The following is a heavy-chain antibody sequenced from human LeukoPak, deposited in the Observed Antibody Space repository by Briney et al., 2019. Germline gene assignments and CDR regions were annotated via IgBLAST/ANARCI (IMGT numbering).Heavy chain of an antibody. V-gene: IGHV4-59*01. Sequence: SETLSLTCTVSGGSISSYYWSWIRQPPGKGLEWIGYINYSGSTNYNPSLKSRVTISVDTSKNQFSLKLSSVTAADTAVYYCARGRSYGYDGVDYWGQGTLVTVSS. D-gene: IGHD5-18*01. J-gene: IGHJ4*02. CDR1: GGSISSYY. CDR2: INYSGST. CDR3: ARGRSYGYDGVDY.